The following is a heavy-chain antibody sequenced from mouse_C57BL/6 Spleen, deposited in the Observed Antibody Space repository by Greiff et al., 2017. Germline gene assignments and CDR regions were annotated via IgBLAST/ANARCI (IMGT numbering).Heavy chain of an antibody. CDR1: GYAFTNYL. D-gene: IGHD2-4*01. CDR2: INPGSGGT. CDR3: ARSGDYDYFDY. V-gene: IGHV1-54*01. Sequence: VHLVESGAELVRPGTSVKVSCKASGYAFTNYLIEWVKQRPGQGLEWIGVINPGSGGTNYNEKFKGKATLTADKSSSTAYMQLSSLTSEDSAVYFCARSGDYDYFDYWGQGTTLTVSS. J-gene: IGHJ2*01.